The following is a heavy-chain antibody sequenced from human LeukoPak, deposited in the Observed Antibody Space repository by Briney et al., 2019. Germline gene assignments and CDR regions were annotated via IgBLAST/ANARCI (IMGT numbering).Heavy chain of an antibody. CDR3: ARGGGYYYIDV. CDR2: INHSGST. CDR1: SGSFSGYY. V-gene: IGHV4-34*01. Sequence: SETLSLTCAVYSGSFSGYYWSWVRQPPGKGLEWIGEINHSGSTNYNPSLKSRVTISLDTSKNQFSLKLSSVTAADTAVYYCARGGGYYYIDVWVKGTTVTVSS. D-gene: IGHD4-23*01. J-gene: IGHJ6*03.